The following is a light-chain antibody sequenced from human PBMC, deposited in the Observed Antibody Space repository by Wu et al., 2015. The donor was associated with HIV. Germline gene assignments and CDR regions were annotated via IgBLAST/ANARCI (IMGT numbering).Light chain of an antibody. V-gene: IGKV3-20*01. CDR1: QSVSSIY. CDR3: QQYDNSPPVYR. CDR2: GAS. Sequence: EIVLTQSPGTLSLSPGERATLSCRASQSVSSIYLAWYQQKPGQAPRLLIYGASSRAVGIPDRFSGSGSGTDFTLTISRLEPEDFAVYYCQQYDNSPPVYRFGQGTKLEIK. J-gene: IGKJ2*03.